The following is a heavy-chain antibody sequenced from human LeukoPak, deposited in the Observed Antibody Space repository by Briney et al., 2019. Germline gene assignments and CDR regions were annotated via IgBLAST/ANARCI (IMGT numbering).Heavy chain of an antibody. CDR3: ARTDSSGGNFDY. J-gene: IGHJ4*02. D-gene: IGHD2-15*01. CDR1: GYTFINYA. V-gene: IGHV1-2*04. Sequence: GASVKVSCKASGYTFINYAMIWVRQAPGQGLEWMGWINPNSGGTNYAQKFQGWVTMTRDTSISTAYMELSRLRSDDTAVYYCARTDSSGGNFDYWGQGTLVTVSS. CDR2: INPNSGGT.